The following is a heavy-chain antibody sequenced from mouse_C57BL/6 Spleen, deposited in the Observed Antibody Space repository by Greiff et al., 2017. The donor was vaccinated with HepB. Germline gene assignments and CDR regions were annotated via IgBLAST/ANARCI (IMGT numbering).Heavy chain of an antibody. CDR3: TSLYDYDGSWFAY. CDR2: IRLKSDNYAT. J-gene: IGHJ3*01. V-gene: IGHV6-3*01. D-gene: IGHD2-4*01. Sequence: EVQRVESGGGLVQPGGSMKLSCVASGFTFSNYWMNWVRQSPEKGLEWVAQIRLKSDNYATHYAESVKGRFTISRDDSKSSVYLQMNNLRAEDTGIYYCTSLYDYDGSWFAYWGQGTLVTVSA. CDR1: GFTFSNYW.